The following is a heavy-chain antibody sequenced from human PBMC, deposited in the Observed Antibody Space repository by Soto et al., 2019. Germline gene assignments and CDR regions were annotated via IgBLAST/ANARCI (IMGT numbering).Heavy chain of an antibody. Sequence: TSETLSLTCTVSGGSISSYYWSWIRQPAGKGLEWIGRIYTSGSTNYNPSLKSRVTMSVDTSKNQFSLKLSSVTAADTAVYYCARDRGTDGIAARLKWFYFDYWGQGTLVTVSS. D-gene: IGHD6-6*01. J-gene: IGHJ4*02. CDR1: GGSISSYY. CDR2: IYTSGST. CDR3: ARDRGTDGIAARLKWFYFDY. V-gene: IGHV4-4*07.